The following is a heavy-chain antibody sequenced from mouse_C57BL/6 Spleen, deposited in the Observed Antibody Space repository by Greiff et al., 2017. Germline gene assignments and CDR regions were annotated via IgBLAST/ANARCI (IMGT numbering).Heavy chain of an antibody. D-gene: IGHD1-1*01. CDR3: ARRRGLRWDYFDY. V-gene: IGHV1-82*01. CDR1: GYAFSSSW. Sequence: QVQLQQSGPELVKPGASVKISCKASGYAFSSSWMNWVKQRPGKGLEWIGRIYPGDGDTNYNGKFKGKATLTADKSSSTAYMQLSSLTSEDSAVYFCARRRGLRWDYFDYWGQGTTLTVSS. CDR2: IYPGDGDT. J-gene: IGHJ2*01.